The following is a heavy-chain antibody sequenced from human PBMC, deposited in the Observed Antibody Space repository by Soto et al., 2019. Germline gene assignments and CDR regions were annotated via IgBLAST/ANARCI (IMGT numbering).Heavy chain of an antibody. CDR1: GGSISSYY. Sequence: QVQLQESGPGLVKPSETLSLTCTVSGGSISSYYWSWIRQPPGKGLEWIGYIYYSGSTNYNPSLKRRSTTPQATPKNQSPRSLGPGPAADTAVYYFASRYGGTLAYWGQEPLVTVSP. CDR3: ASRYGGTLAY. CDR2: IYYSGST. J-gene: IGHJ4*02. D-gene: IGHD4-17*01. V-gene: IGHV4-59*08.